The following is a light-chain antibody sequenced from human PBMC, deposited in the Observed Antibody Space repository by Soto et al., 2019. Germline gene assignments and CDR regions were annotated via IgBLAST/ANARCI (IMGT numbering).Light chain of an antibody. J-gene: IGKJ2*01. Sequence: EIVLTQSPGTLSLSPGERATLSCRAIQSVSSSSLAWYHQKPGQSPRLLIYGASSRSTGIPERFSGSGSGTDFTVSISRLEPEKFAVYYCQQYGSSQYTFGQGAKTEIK. CDR3: QQYGSSQYT. V-gene: IGKV3-20*01. CDR1: QSVSSSS. CDR2: GAS.